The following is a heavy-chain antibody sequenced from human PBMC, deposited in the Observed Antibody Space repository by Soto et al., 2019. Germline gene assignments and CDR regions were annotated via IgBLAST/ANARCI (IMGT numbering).Heavy chain of an antibody. CDR2: IDISAGVT. Sequence: GSLRLSCAASGFTFGTYAMSWVRQAPGKGLEWVSTIDISAGVTYYADSVKGRFTISRDNSKNTLYLQMNSLRAEDTAVYFCAKGFYSGYDWGQGTLVTVSS. CDR1: GFTFGTYA. J-gene: IGHJ4*02. D-gene: IGHD5-12*01. V-gene: IGHV3-23*01. CDR3: AKGFYSGYD.